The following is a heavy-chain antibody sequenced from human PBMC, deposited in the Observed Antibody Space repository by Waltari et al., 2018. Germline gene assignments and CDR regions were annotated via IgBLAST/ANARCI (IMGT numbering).Heavy chain of an antibody. CDR1: GGTFGCYA. Sequence: QVQLVQSGAEVRKPGSAVKVSCKASGGTFGCYAITWVRQAPGEGLEWMGGIIPIFGTAPNYAQKFQGRLTITADESTATVYMDLSSLRSDDTAVYYCARRQLGGAFDPWGQGTLVSVSS. CDR2: IIPIFGTAP. CDR3: ARRQLGGAFDP. D-gene: IGHD3-16*01. V-gene: IGHV1-69*12. J-gene: IGHJ5*02.